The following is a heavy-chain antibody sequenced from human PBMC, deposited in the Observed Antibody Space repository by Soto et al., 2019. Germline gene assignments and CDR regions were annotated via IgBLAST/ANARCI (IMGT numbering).Heavy chain of an antibody. D-gene: IGHD6-13*01. V-gene: IGHV1-18*01. J-gene: IGHJ4*02. Sequence: QVQLVQSGAEVKKPGASVKVSCKASGYTFTSYGISWVRQAPGQGLEWMGWISAYNGNTNYAQKLQGRVTMTTDTSTRTSYMELRSLRTDDTGVVYCARGGGSGYSSPADFDYWGQGTLVTVSS. CDR2: ISAYNGNT. CDR3: ARGGGSGYSSPADFDY. CDR1: GYTFTSYG.